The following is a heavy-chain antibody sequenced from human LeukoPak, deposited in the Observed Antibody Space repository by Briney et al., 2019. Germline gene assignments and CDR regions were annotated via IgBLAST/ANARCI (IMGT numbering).Heavy chain of an antibody. J-gene: IGHJ5*02. CDR3: ARAMYYYGSGSYYNGNWFDP. CDR1: GGSFSGYY. V-gene: IGHV4-34*01. D-gene: IGHD3-10*01. CDR2: INHSGST. Sequence: PSETLSLTCAVYGGSFSGYYWSWIRQPPGKGLEWIGEINHSGSTNYNPSLKSRVTISVDTSKNQFSLKLSSVTAADTAVYYCARAMYYYGSGSYYNGNWFDPWGQGTLVTVSS.